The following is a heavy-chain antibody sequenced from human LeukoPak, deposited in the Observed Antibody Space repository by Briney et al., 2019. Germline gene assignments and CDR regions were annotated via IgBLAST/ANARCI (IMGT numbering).Heavy chain of an antibody. Sequence: SETLSLTCSVSGGSISSTTYYWGWIRQPPGKGLEWIGSIYYSGSTYYNPSLKSRVTISIDTSKNQFFLKLSSVTAADTAVYYCARNLNHCSSTNCNDYWGQGTLVTVSP. CDR1: GGSISSTTYY. J-gene: IGHJ4*02. D-gene: IGHD2-2*01. CDR2: IYYSGST. CDR3: ARNLNHCSSTNCNDY. V-gene: IGHV4-39*01.